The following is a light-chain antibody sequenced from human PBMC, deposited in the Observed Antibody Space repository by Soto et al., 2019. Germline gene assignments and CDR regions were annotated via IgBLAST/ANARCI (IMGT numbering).Light chain of an antibody. CDR1: SSDVGGYNY. J-gene: IGLJ1*01. Sequence: QSALTQPRSLSGSPGQSVTISCTGTSSDVGGYNYVSWYQQHPGKAPKLMIYDVSKRPSGVPDRFSGSKSGNTASLTISGLQAEDEAAYYCCSYAGSYYVFGTGTKLTVL. V-gene: IGLV2-11*01. CDR3: CSYAGSYYV. CDR2: DVS.